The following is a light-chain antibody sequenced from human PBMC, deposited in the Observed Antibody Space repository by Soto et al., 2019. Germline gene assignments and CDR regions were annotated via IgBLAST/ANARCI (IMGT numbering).Light chain of an antibody. J-gene: IGLJ1*01. CDR2: QVT. CDR1: SSDLAIYNY. V-gene: IGLV2-14*01. Sequence: QSALTQPASVSGSPGQSITISCTGTSSDLAIYNYVSWYQQQPGKAPKLMIYQVTNRPSGVSNRFSGSRSGNTASLTISGLQAEDEADYYCSSNTDSSNYVYGTGTQLTVL. CDR3: SSNTDSSNYV.